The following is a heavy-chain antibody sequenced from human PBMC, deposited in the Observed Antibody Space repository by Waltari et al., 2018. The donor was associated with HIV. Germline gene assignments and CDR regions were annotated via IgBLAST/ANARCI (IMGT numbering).Heavy chain of an antibody. CDR3: TTAGMYCSGGTCYSRFDA. CDR1: GYIHRELS. J-gene: IGHJ5*01. Sequence: QVPLVDCGSEVKQPGASVKVPCRVSGYIHRELSIHGAREPSGKGLEGMGGCGTEQDKTNYAQTQQCKVTMTEDEDTATGYMELSSMRSEDTDASYCTTAGMYCSGGTCYSRFDAWGQGTLVTVSS. CDR2: CGTEQDKT. V-gene: IGHV1-24*01. D-gene: IGHD2-15*01.